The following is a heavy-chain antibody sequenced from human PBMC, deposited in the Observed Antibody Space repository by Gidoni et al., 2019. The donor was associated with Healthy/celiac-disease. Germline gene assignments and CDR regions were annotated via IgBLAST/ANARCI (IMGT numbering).Heavy chain of an antibody. CDR2: IYYSGST. CDR1: GGSLSRGGYY. D-gene: IGHD3-22*01. J-gene: IGHJ4*02. Sequence: QVQLQESGPGLVKPSQTLSLTCTVSGGSLSRGGYYWSWIRQHPGKGLEWIGYIYYSGSTYYNPSLKSRVTISVDTSKNQFSLKLSSVTAADTAVYYCARVGDDSSVIDYWGQGTLVTVSS. CDR3: ARVGDDSSVIDY. V-gene: IGHV4-31*03.